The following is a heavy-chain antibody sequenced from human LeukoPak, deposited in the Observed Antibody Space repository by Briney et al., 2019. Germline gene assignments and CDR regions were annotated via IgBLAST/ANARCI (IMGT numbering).Heavy chain of an antibody. D-gene: IGHD6-19*01. CDR3: ATARGYSSGYHGGAFDI. Sequence: GASVKVSCKASGYTFSEYYMHWVRQAPGQGFEWMGWIKPHSGGTKYAQKFQGRVTMTRDTSISTAYMEVSSLRSDDTAMYYCATARGYSSGYHGGAFDIWGQGTMVTVSS. V-gene: IGHV1-2*02. J-gene: IGHJ3*02. CDR2: IKPHSGGT. CDR1: GYTFSEYY.